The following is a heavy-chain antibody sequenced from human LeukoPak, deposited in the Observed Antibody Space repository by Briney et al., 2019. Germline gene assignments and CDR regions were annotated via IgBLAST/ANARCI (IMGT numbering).Heavy chain of an antibody. CDR1: GFTFSSYG. CDR2: IWYDGGNK. V-gene: IGHV3-33*01. J-gene: IGHJ4*02. D-gene: IGHD3-16*02. CDR3: ARGRLIRLGELSSYYFDY. Sequence: PGRSLRLSCAASGFTFSSYGMHWVRQAPGKGLEWVAVIWYDGGNKYYADSVKGRFTISRDNSKNTLYLQMNSLRAEDTAVYYCARGRLIRLGELSSYYFDYWGQGTLVTVSS.